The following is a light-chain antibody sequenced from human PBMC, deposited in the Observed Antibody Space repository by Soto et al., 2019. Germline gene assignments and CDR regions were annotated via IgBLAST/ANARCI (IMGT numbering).Light chain of an antibody. V-gene: IGKV3D-20*01. J-gene: IGKJ1*01. CDR1: QSVSSSY. CDR3: QQYGRSPAT. Sequence: EIVLTQSPATLSLSPGERATLSCGASQSVSSSYLAWYQQKPGLAPRLLIYDASSRATGIPDRFSGCGSGTDFTLTISRLEPEDFAVYYCQQYGRSPATFGQGTKVEIK. CDR2: DAS.